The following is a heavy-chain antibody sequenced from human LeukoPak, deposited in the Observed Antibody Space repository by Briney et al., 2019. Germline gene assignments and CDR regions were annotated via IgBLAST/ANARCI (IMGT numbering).Heavy chain of an antibody. CDR3: AINMNRIFGVVITLSY. Sequence: GGSLRLSCAASGFTFSSYAMSCVRQAPGKGLEWVSAISGSGGSTYYADSVKGRFTISRDNSKNTLYRQMNSLRAEDTAVYYCAINMNRIFGVVITLSYWGQGTLLTVSS. CDR1: GFTFSSYA. V-gene: IGHV3-23*01. D-gene: IGHD3-3*01. J-gene: IGHJ4*02. CDR2: ISGSGGST.